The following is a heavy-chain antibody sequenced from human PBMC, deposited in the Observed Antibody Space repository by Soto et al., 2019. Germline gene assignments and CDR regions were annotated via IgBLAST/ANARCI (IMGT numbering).Heavy chain of an antibody. CDR2: ISAYNGNT. J-gene: IGHJ6*03. D-gene: IGHD1-7*01. CDR1: GFTLTRHG. CDR3: ARDRWKTTKECYMDV. V-gene: IGHV1-18*01. Sequence: ASVKGSCKASGFTLTRHGISWVRQAPGQGLEWMGWISAYNGNTNYAQKLQGRVTMTTDTSTSTAYMELRSLRSDDTAVYYCARDRWKTTKECYMDVWGKGTTVTVSS.